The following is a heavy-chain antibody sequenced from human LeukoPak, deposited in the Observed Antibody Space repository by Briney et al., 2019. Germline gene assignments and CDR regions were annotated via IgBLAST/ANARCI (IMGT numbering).Heavy chain of an antibody. V-gene: IGHV3-30-3*01. CDR3: ARDARYYDFWSGYPRGYYYGMDV. J-gene: IGHJ6*02. CDR1: GFTFSSYA. Sequence: GGSLRLSCAASGFTFSSYAMHWVRQAPGKGLEWVAVISYDGSNKYYADSVKGRFTISRDNSKNTLYLQMNSLRAEDTAVYYCARDARYYDFWSGYPRGYYYGMDVWGQGTTVTVPS. CDR2: ISYDGSNK. D-gene: IGHD3-3*01.